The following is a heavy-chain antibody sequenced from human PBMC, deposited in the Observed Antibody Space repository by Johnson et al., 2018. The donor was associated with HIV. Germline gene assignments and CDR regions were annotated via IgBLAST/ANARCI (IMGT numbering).Heavy chain of an antibody. V-gene: IGHV3-30*18. Sequence: VQLVESGGGVVQPGRSLRLSCAASGFTFSSYGMHWVRQAPGKGLEWVAVISYDGSNKYYADSVKGRFTISRDNSKNTLYLQMNSLRAEDTALYYCAKDQVGRNYGGKHHIWGQGTMVTVSS. CDR1: GFTFSSYG. CDR3: AKDQVGRNYGGKHHI. D-gene: IGHD3-16*01. CDR2: ISYDGSNK. J-gene: IGHJ3*02.